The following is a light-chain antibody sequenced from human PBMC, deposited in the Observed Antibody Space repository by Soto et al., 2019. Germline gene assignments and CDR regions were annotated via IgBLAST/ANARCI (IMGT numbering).Light chain of an antibody. CDR2: DVS. J-gene: IGLJ3*02. CDR1: SSDVGGYNY. CDR3: SSYTSSSTVV. V-gene: IGLV2-14*01. Sequence: QSALTQPASVSGSPGQSITISCTGTSSDVGGYNYVSWYQQHPDKVPKLIIYDVSNRPSGVSNRFSGSKSGNTASLTISGLQAEDEALYCCSSYTSSSTVVFGGGTKVTVL.